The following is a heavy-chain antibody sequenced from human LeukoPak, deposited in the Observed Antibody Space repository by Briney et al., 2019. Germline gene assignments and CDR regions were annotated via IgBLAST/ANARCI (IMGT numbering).Heavy chain of an antibody. J-gene: IGHJ4*02. Sequence: PGGSLRLSCAASGFTFSSYAMSWVRQAPGKGLEWVSAISGSGGSTYYADSVKGRFTISRDNSKNTLYLQMNSLRAEDTAVYYCAKGKEYCDFWSATIPPYYFDYWGQGTLVTVSS. V-gene: IGHV3-23*01. D-gene: IGHD3-3*01. CDR2: ISGSGGST. CDR1: GFTFSSYA. CDR3: AKGKEYCDFWSATIPPYYFDY.